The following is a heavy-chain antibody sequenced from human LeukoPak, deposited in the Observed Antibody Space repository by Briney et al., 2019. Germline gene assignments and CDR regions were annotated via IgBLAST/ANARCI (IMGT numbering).Heavy chain of an antibody. Sequence: ASVKVSCKSSGYSFTSYAMNWVRQAPGQGLEWMGWINTNTGNPTYAQGFTGRFVFSLDTSVSTAYLQISSLKAEDTAMYYCARRYYDFLSDLYGRDVGGKGTTVTVSS. CDR1: GYSFTSYA. J-gene: IGHJ6*04. CDR2: INTNTGNP. CDR3: ARRYYDFLSDLYGRDV. D-gene: IGHD3-3*01. V-gene: IGHV7-4-1*02.